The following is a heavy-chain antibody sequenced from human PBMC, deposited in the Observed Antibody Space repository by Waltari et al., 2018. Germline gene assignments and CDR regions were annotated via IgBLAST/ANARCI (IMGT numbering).Heavy chain of an antibody. CDR2: IYYNGNT. CDR3: ASLHYYHAGSYIDY. CDR1: GGSLSSGDYY. V-gene: IGHV4-30-4*01. Sequence: QVRLQESGPGVVKPSQTLSLTCTVSGGSLSSGDYYWRWIRQPPGKGLEWIGSIYYNGNTYYNPSLKSRLTMSVDTSKNQFSLKVSSVTAADTAVYYCASLHYYHAGSYIDYWGQGTLVTVSS. J-gene: IGHJ4*02. D-gene: IGHD3-10*01.